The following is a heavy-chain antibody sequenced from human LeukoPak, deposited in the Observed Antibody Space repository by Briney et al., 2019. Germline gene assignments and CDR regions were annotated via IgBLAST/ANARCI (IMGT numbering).Heavy chain of an antibody. D-gene: IGHD2-8*01. V-gene: IGHV1-24*01. J-gene: IGHJ4*02. CDR3: ATVPRPNHWYCTNGVCHTPFDY. CDR2: FDPEDGET. Sequence: ASVKVSCKVSGYTLTELSMHWVRQAPGKGLEWMGGFDPEDGETIYAQKFQGRVTMTEDTSTDTAYMELSSLRSEDTAVYYCATVPRPNHWYCTNGVCHTPFDYWGQGTLVTVSS. CDR1: GYTLTELS.